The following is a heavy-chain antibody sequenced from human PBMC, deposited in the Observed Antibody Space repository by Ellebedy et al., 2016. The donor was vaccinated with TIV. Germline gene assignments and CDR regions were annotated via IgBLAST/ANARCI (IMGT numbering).Heavy chain of an antibody. CDR2: ISSGGSAI. D-gene: IGHD6-13*01. V-gene: IGHV3-11*01. J-gene: IGHJ5*02. CDR3: ARDTRFIDQQHNWFDP. CDR1: GFIFSDYY. Sequence: GGSLRLSCAASGFIFSDYYMSWIRQAPGKGLEWVSYISSGGSAIYYADSVKGRFTISRDNAKNSLYLQMNTLRAEDTAVYYWARDTRFIDQQHNWFDPWGQGTLVTVSS.